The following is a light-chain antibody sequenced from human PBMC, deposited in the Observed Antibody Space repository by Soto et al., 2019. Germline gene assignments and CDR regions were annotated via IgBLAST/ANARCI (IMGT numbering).Light chain of an antibody. Sequence: EVVMTQSPATLSVSPGERATLSCRASETVATNLAWHQQKPGQAPRLLISGASTRAAGISDRFRGSGSGTEFTLTISSLRSEDSAIYYCQQYFEWPPRTVGQGTKVDSK. J-gene: IGKJ1*01. CDR3: QQYFEWPPRT. V-gene: IGKV3-15*01. CDR1: ETVATN. CDR2: GAS.